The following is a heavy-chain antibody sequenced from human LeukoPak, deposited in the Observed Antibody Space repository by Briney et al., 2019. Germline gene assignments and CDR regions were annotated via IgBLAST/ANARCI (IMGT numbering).Heavy chain of an antibody. CDR1: GFTFSSYP. J-gene: IGHJ2*01. Sequence: GGSLRLSCAASGFTFSSYPMHWVRQAPGRGLEWVSLISYDGNNRYYADSVKGRFTISRDNSETALYLQLNSLRAEDAAVYYCAKGGDILTGYYLYWYFDLWGRGTLVTVSS. CDR3: AKGGDILTGYYLYWYFDL. CDR2: ISYDGNNR. D-gene: IGHD3-9*01. V-gene: IGHV3-30-3*01.